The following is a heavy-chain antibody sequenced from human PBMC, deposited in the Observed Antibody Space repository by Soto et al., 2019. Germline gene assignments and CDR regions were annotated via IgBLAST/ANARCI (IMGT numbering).Heavy chain of an antibody. V-gene: IGHV4-34*01. CDR2: INHSGST. Sequence: PSETLSLTCAVYGGSFSGYYWSWIRQPPGKGLEWIGEINHSGSTNYNPSLKSRVTISVDTSKNQFSLKLSSVTAADTAVYYCARHDFWSGSDAFDIWGQGTVVTVSS. CDR3: ARHDFWSGSDAFDI. J-gene: IGHJ3*02. CDR1: GGSFSGYY. D-gene: IGHD3-3*01.